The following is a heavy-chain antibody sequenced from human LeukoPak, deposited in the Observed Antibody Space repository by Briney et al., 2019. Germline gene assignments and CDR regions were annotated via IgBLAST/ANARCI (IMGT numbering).Heavy chain of an antibody. CDR1: GGSFSGYY. D-gene: IGHD3-3*01. CDR2: INHSGST. V-gene: IGHV4-34*01. Sequence: SETLSLTCAVYGGSFSGYYWSWIRQPPGKGLEWIGEINHSGSTNYNPSLKSRVTISVDTSKNQFSLKLSSVTAADTAVYYCGRDLAIFGVVKDYYYMDVWGNGTTVTVSS. J-gene: IGHJ6*03. CDR3: GRDLAIFGVVKDYYYMDV.